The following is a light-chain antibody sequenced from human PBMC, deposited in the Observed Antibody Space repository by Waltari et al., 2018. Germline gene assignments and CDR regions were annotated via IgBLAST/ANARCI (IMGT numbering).Light chain of an antibody. Sequence: ELVMTQSPTTLSVSPGKTATLSCTTSQTVGTKLPWYQQKPGQAPRLIIFGASTRATGLPARFSASGSGTEFSLTISSLQSEDSAVYFCQHYYNWPLTFGGGTRIDI. J-gene: IGKJ4*01. CDR3: QHYYNWPLT. CDR1: QTVGTK. CDR2: GAS. V-gene: IGKV3-15*01.